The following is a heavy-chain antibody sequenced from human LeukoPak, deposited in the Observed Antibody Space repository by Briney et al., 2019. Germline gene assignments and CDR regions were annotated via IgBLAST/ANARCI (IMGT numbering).Heavy chain of an antibody. CDR3: ARVGVTAATADY. CDR1: GYTFTSYY. D-gene: IGHD6-25*01. Sequence: ASVKVSCKASGYTFTSYYMHRMRQAPGQGPEWMGIINPRGGSTDYSQKFQDRVTMSSDTSTSTVYMELSSLRSEDTAVYFCARVGVTAATADYWGQGTLVTVSS. V-gene: IGHV1-46*01. CDR2: INPRGGST. J-gene: IGHJ4*02.